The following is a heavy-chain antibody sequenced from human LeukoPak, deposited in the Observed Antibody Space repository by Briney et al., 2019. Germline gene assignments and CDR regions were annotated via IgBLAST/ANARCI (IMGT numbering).Heavy chain of an antibody. J-gene: IGHJ4*02. CDR3: ARVSSGYDFDY. CDR2: INPSGGST. CDR1: GYTFTSYY. Sequence: ASVKVSCKAAGYTFTSYYMHWVRQAPGQGLEWMGIINPSGGSTSYAQKFQGRVTMTRDTSTSTVYMELSSLRSENTPVYYCARVSSGYDFDYSGQGTLVTVSS. D-gene: IGHD5-12*01. V-gene: IGHV1-46*01.